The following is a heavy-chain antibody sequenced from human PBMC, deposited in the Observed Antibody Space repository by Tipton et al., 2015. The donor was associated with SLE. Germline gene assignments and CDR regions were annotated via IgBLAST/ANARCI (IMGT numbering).Heavy chain of an antibody. D-gene: IGHD2-8*02. J-gene: IGHJ3*01. CDR1: GYSFTNYW. V-gene: IGHV5-51*03. Sequence: QLVQSGAEVKKPGESLKISCKGSGYSFTNYWIGWVRQMPGKGLEWMGIIYPGDSDTRYSPSFQGQVTLSADKSISTAYLQWSRLKASDTPMYYWPSRSAPGGFDVWGQGTMVTVSS. CDR3: PSRSAPGGFDV. CDR2: IYPGDSDT.